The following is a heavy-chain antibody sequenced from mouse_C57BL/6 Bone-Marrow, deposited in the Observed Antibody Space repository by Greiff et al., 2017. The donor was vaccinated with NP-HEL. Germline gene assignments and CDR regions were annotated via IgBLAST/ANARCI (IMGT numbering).Heavy chain of an antibody. J-gene: IGHJ4*01. D-gene: IGHD2-2*01. CDR3: ARSPLWLRRNYYAMDY. CDR2: ISYSGST. V-gene: IGHV3-8*01. Sequence: EVQGVESGPGLAKPSQTLSLTCSVTGYSITSDYWNWIRKFPGNKLEYMGYISYSGSTHYNPSPKSRISITRDTSKNQYYLQLNSVTTEDTATYYCARSPLWLRRNYYAMDYWGQGTSVTVSS. CDR1: GYSITSDY.